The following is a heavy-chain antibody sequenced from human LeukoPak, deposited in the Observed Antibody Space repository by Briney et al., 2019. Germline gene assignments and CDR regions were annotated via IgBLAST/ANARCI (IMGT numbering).Heavy chain of an antibody. V-gene: IGHV4-59*08. CDR1: DDSISSYY. CDR2: IHHSGSA. D-gene: IGHD3-3*01. CDR3: AKLIFGVIITRYEDY. J-gene: IGHJ4*02. Sequence: SETLSLTCTVSDDSISSYYWIWIRQPPGKGLEWIGYIHHSGSANYNPSLRSRITMSVDTSKNHFSLSLTSVTAADTAVYYCAKLIFGVIITRYEDYWGQGTLVTVSS.